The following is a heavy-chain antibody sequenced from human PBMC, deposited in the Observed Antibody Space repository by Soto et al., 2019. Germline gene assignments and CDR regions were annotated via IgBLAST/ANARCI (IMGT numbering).Heavy chain of an antibody. CDR1: GYPFTHYG. D-gene: IGHD3-22*01. CDR2: ISPFNGNT. J-gene: IGHJ6*02. CDR3: ARDQSFDRSYYYGIDF. Sequence: ASVKVSCKSSGYPFTHYGITWVRHAPGQGLEWMGWISPFNGNTNYGQTLQGRVTLTTDTSTSTVYMELRILRSDDTAVYYCARDQSFDRSYYYGIDFWGQGTTVTVSS. V-gene: IGHV1-18*01.